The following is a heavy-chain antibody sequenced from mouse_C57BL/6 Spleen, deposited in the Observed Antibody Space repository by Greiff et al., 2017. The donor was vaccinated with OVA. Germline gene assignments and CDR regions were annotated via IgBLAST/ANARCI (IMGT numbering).Heavy chain of an antibody. CDR3: TTEMVTGGFAY. CDR1: GFNIKDDY. V-gene: IGHV14-4*01. Sequence: VQLQQSGAELVRPGASVKLSCTASGFNIKDDYMHWVKQRPEQGLEWIGWIDPENGDTEYASKFQGKATITADTSSNTAYLQLSSLPSKDTAVYYCTTEMVTGGFAYWGQGILVTVSA. J-gene: IGHJ3*01. CDR2: IDPENGDT. D-gene: IGHD2-2*01.